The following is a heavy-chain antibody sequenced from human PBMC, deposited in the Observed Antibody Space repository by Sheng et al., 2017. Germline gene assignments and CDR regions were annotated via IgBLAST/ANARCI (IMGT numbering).Heavy chain of an antibody. J-gene: IGHJ5*02. CDR1: GGTFSSYA. CDR3: AREVGGYDSTTDVVVVFDP. D-gene: IGHD5-12*01. Sequence: QVQLVQSGAEVKKPGSSVKVSCKASGGTFSSYAISWVRQAPGQGLEWMGGIIPIFGTANYAQKFQGRVTITADESTSTAYMELSSLRSEDTAVYYCAREVGGYDSTTDVVVVFDPWGQGTLVTVSS. CDR2: IIPIFGTA. V-gene: IGHV1-69*01.